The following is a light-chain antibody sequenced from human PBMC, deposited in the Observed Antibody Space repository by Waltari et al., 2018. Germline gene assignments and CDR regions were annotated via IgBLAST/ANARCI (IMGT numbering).Light chain of an antibody. V-gene: IGKV1-5*03. J-gene: IGKJ4*01. CDR1: QSISTW. CDR2: KAS. CDR3: QQYSFYPLA. Sequence: DIQMTKSPSTLSASVGDRVTITCPASQSISTWLAWYQQKPGKAPKHLIYKASTLESGVPSRFSGSGSGTEFTLTISSLQPDDFATYYCQQYSFYPLAFGGGTKVESK.